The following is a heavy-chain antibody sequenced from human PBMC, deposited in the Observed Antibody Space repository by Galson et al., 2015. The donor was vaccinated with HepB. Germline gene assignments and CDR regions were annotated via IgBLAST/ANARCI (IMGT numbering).Heavy chain of an antibody. CDR2: IYSGGST. V-gene: IGHV3-53*01. D-gene: IGHD6-6*01. CDR3: ASSIAVRLFDY. CDR1: GFTVSSNY. J-gene: IGHJ4*02. Sequence: SLRLSCAASGFTVSSNYMSWVRQAPGKGLEWVSVIYSGGSTYYADSVKGRLTISRDNSKNTLYLQMNSLRAEDTAVYYCASSIAVRLFDYWGQGTLVTVSS.